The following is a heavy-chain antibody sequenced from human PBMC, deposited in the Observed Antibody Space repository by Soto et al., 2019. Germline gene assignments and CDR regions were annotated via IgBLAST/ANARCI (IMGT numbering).Heavy chain of an antibody. J-gene: IGHJ3*02. V-gene: IGHV3-11*01. Sequence: LRLSCAASGFTSWDYDMSWIRQAPGKGLEWVSYISRSGNTMYYGDYVKGRFTISRDNAENSVFLQTISLRAEDTAVYYCVREGRSSTSCNTGCAFDIWGQGTMVTVSS. CDR2: ISRSGNTM. CDR3: VREGRSSTSCNTGCAFDI. D-gene: IGHD2-2*02. CDR1: GFTSWDYD.